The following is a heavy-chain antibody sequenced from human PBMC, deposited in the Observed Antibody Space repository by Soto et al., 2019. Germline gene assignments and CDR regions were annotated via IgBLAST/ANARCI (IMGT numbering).Heavy chain of an antibody. V-gene: IGHV5-51*01. CDR2: IYPSDSDT. Sequence: PGESLKISCKGSGYNFASHWIGWVRQMPGKGLEWMGIIYPSDSDTRYCPSFQVQVTISADKSISTAYLQWSSLKASDSAMYYCARRQDYTSTIVFDYWDLGTLVTVSS. J-gene: IGHJ4*02. D-gene: IGHD2-15*01. CDR1: GYNFASHW. CDR3: ARRQDYTSTIVFDY.